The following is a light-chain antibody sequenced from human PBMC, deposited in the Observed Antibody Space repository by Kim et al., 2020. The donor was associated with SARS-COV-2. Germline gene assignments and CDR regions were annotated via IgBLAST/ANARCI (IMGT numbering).Light chain of an antibody. J-gene: IGLJ1*01. CDR2: EDT. Sequence: SYELTQPPSVSVSPGQTAIITCSGDKLGDKYTCWYQQKAGQSPVLLIYEDTKRPSGIPERFSGSNSGSTATLTISGTQTMDEADYYCQAWDTNTASVFGTGTKVTVL. CDR1: KLGDKY. CDR3: QAWDTNTASV. V-gene: IGLV3-1*01.